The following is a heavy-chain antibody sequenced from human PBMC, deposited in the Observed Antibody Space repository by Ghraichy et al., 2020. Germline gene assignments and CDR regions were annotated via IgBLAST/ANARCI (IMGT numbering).Heavy chain of an antibody. D-gene: IGHD3-10*01. Sequence: LSLTCAASGFTFSSYAMSWVRQAPGKGLEWVSAISGSGGSTYYADSVKGRFTISRDNSKNTLYLQMNSLRAEDTAVYYCAEVPFLPRARDYYGSGSYPYYFDYWGQGTLVTVSS. CDR2: ISGSGGST. CDR1: GFTFSSYA. J-gene: IGHJ4*02. V-gene: IGHV3-23*01. CDR3: AEVPFLPRARDYYGSGSYPYYFDY.